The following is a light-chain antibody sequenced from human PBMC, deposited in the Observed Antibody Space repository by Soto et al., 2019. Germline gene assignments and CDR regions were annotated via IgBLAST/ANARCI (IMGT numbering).Light chain of an antibody. CDR2: ENN. V-gene: IGLV1-51*02. Sequence: QSVLTQPPSVSAAPGQTVTISCSGSSSNIGNNYVSWYQQLPGTAPKLLIYENNKRPSGIPDRFSGSRSGTSATLGITGLQTGDEADYYCGTWDNSLSVLYVFGTGTKLTVL. CDR3: GTWDNSLSVLYV. J-gene: IGLJ1*01. CDR1: SSNIGNNY.